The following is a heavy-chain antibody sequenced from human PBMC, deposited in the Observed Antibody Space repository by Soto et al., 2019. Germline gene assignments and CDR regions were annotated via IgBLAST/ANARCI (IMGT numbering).Heavy chain of an antibody. CDR2: IIPIFGTA. D-gene: IGHD1-26*01. J-gene: IGHJ3*02. CDR3: AREFPLGRNSGSYYWEDAFDI. Sequence: GASVKVSCKASGGTFSSYAISWVRQAPGQGLEWMGGIIPIFGTANYAQKFQGRVTITADESTSTAYMELSSLRSEDTAVYYCAREFPLGRNSGSYYWEDAFDIWGQGTMVTVSS. CDR1: GGTFSSYA. V-gene: IGHV1-69*13.